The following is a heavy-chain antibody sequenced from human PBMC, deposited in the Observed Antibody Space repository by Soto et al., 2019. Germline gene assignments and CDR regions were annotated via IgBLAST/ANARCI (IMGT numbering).Heavy chain of an antibody. Sequence: PTETLSLTCSVSRAFINSGGFYYSWIRQPPGKGLEWLGYIFHSGSTLYNPSLRGRVTISVDTSKNQFSLKLTSVTAADAALYYCARDFFDSSDYTTNWFEPWGQGTLVT. J-gene: IGHJ5*02. V-gene: IGHV4-30-4*01. D-gene: IGHD3-22*01. CDR2: IFHSGST. CDR1: RAFINSGGFY. CDR3: ARDFFDSSDYTTNWFEP.